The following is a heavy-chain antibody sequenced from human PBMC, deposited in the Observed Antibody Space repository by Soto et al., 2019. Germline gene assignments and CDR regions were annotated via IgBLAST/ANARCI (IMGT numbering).Heavy chain of an antibody. D-gene: IGHD4-17*01. J-gene: IGHJ3*02. CDR1: GGSISGGYS. Sequence: QVQLQESGSGLVRPSQTLSLTCTVSGGSISGGYSWGWIRQPPGKGLEWIGYIYHTGSSHYSSSLKNRVTMSVDKSKNHFSLRLTSVTAADTAVYFCAKEGDYSAFDIWGQGTMVIVSS. V-gene: IGHV4-30-2*01. CDR3: AKEGDYSAFDI. CDR2: IYHTGSS.